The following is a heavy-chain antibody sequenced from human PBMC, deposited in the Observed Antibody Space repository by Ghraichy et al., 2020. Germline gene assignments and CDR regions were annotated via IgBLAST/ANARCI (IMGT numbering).Heavy chain of an antibody. V-gene: IGHV4-59*01. J-gene: IGHJ4*02. CDR2: IYYSGST. CDR3: AREYSYGSRHFDY. Sequence: ESLNISCTVSGGSISSYYWRWIRQPPGKGLEWIGYIYYSGSTNYNPSLKSRVTISVDTSKNQFSLKLSSVTAADTAVYYCAREYSYGSRHFDYWGQGTLVTVSS. CDR1: GGSISSYY. D-gene: IGHD5-18*01.